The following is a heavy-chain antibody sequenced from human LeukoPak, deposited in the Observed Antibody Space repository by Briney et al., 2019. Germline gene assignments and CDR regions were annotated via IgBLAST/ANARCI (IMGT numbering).Heavy chain of an antibody. CDR1: GGSISSHY. D-gene: IGHD4-23*01. Sequence: SETLSLTCTVPGGSISSHYWSWIRQPPGKGLEWIGYIYYSGSTNYNPSLKSRVTISVDTSKNQFSLKLSSVTAADTAVYYCAAWVLYGGNGYNWFDPWGQGTLVTVSS. CDR2: IYYSGST. J-gene: IGHJ5*02. V-gene: IGHV4-59*11. CDR3: AAWVLYGGNGYNWFDP.